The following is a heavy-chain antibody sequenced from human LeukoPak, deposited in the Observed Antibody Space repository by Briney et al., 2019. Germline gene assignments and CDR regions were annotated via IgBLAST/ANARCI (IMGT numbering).Heavy chain of an antibody. J-gene: IGHJ6*03. CDR3: ARLADCSSTSCYYYYYYYMDV. CDR2: IYPGDSET. V-gene: IGHV5-51*01. Sequence: GESLKISCKGSGYSFTSYWIGWVRQMPGKGLEWMGIIYPGDSETRYSPSFQGQVTISADKSISTAYLQWSSLKASDTAMYYCARLADCSSTSCYYYYYYYMDVWGKGTTVTVSS. D-gene: IGHD2-2*01. CDR1: GYSFTSYW.